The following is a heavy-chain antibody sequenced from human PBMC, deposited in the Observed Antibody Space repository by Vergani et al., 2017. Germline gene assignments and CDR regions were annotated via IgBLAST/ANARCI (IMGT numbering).Heavy chain of an antibody. CDR2: IHTNGVI. D-gene: IGHD3-16*01. CDR1: GGSFNSGSYY. CDR3: ARGNPYVDFDI. V-gene: IGHV4-61*02. J-gene: IGHJ3*02. Sequence: QVQLQESGPGLVKPSQTLSLTCTVSGGSFNSGSYYWSWRRQPAGKRLEWIGRIHTNGVIHHNPSLNSRATISVDTSRNQISLKLTSVTATDPAIYFCARGNPYVDFDIWGQGTMITVSS.